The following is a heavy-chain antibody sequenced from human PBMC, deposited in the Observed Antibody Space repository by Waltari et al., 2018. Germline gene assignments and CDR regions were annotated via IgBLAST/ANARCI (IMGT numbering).Heavy chain of an antibody. CDR1: GFTFSSYG. CDR3: ASGLGYMDY. Sequence: QVQLVASGGGVVQPGRSLRLSCAASGFTFSSYGLHWVRQAAGKGLEWVAVIWYDGSNKYYADSVKGRFTISRDNSKNTLYLQMNSLRAEDTAVYYCASGLGYMDYWGQGTLVTVSS. V-gene: IGHV3-33*01. J-gene: IGHJ4*02. D-gene: IGHD1-1*01. CDR2: IWYDGSNK.